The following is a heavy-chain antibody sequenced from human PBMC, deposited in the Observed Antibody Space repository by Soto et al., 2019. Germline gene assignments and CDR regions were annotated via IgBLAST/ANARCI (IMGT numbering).Heavy chain of an antibody. CDR2: IRQDGNEK. D-gene: IGHD5-12*01. J-gene: IGHJ4*02. CDR3: ARYRYAGYEYEY. V-gene: IGHV3-7*03. CDR1: GFTFGGYW. Sequence: GGSLRLSCAASGFTFGGYWMSWVRQAPEKGLEWVANIRQDGNEKYYVDSVKGRFTISRDNGENSLYLQMNGLRAEDTAIYYCARYRYAGYEYEYWGQGTLVTVSS.